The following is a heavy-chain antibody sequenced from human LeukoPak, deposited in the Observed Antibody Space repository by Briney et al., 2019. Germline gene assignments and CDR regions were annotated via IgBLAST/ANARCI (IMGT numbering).Heavy chain of an antibody. J-gene: IGHJ5*02. D-gene: IGHD1-26*01. CDR3: ARDPGSQLYNWFDP. CDR2: IYYSGST. CDR1: GGSISSYY. Sequence: SETLSLTCTVSGGSISSYYWSWIRQPPGKGLEWIGYIYYSGSTNYNPSLKSRVTISVDTSKNQFSLKLSSVTAADTAVYYCARDPGSQLYNWFDPWGQGTLVTVSS. V-gene: IGHV4-59*12.